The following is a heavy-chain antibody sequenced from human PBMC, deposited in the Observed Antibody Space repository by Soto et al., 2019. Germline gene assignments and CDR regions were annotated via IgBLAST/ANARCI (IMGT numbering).Heavy chain of an antibody. V-gene: IGHV3-30*18. CDR3: AKDRRYCSSTSCSPLGLGDY. Sequence: GGSLRLSCAASGFTFSSYGMHWVRQDPGKGLEWVAVISYDGSNKYYADSVKGRFTISRDNSKNTLYLQMNSLRAEDTAVYYCAKDRRYCSSTSCSPLGLGDYWGQGTLVTVSS. CDR1: GFTFSSYG. CDR2: ISYDGSNK. J-gene: IGHJ4*02. D-gene: IGHD2-2*01.